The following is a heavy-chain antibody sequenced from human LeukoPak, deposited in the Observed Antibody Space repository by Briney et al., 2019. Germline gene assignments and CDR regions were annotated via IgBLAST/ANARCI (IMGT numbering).Heavy chain of an antibody. CDR3: VSFLGDSSGYSSDAFDI. D-gene: IGHD3-22*01. V-gene: IGHV3-23*01. CDR1: GFTFSSHA. Sequence: GGSLRLSCAASGFTFSSHAMSWVRQAPGKGLEWVSAISGSGGSTYYADSVKGRFTISRDNSKNTLYLQMNSLRAEDTAVYYCVSFLGDSSGYSSDAFDIWGQGTMVTVSS. CDR2: ISGSGGST. J-gene: IGHJ3*02.